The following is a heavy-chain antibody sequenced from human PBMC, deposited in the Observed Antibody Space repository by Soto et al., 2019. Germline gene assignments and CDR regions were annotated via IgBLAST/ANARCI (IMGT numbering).Heavy chain of an antibody. Sequence: SETLSLTCTVSGGSISSSSYYWGWIRQPPGKGLEWIGSIYYSGSTYYNPSLKSRVTISVDTSKNQFSLKLSSVTAADTAVYYCARHAGSNFDWFPLLWFDPWGQGTLVTVSS. CDR1: GGSISSSSYY. D-gene: IGHD3-9*01. V-gene: IGHV4-39*01. CDR2: IYYSGST. CDR3: ARHAGSNFDWFPLLWFDP. J-gene: IGHJ5*02.